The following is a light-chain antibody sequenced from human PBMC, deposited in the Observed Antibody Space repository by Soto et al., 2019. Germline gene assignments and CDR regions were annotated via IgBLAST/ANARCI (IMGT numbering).Light chain of an antibody. V-gene: IGLV1-47*01. CDR1: SSNIGSNY. CDR2: RNN. Sequence: QSVLTQPPSASGTPGQRVTISCSGSSSNIGSNYVYWYQQLPGTAPKLLIYRNNQRPSEVPDRFSGSKSGTSASLAISGLRSEDEADYDCAAWDDSLSGQVFGVETKLTVL. J-gene: IGLJ3*02. CDR3: AAWDDSLSGQV.